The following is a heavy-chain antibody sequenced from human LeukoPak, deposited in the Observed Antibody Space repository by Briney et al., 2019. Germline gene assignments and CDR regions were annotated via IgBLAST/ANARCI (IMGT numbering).Heavy chain of an antibody. CDR2: IYSGGST. J-gene: IGHJ4*02. Sequence: GGSLRLSCAASGFTFSNAWMSWVRQAPGKGLEWVSVIYSGGSTYYADSVKGRFTISRDNAKNSLYLQMNSLRAEDTAVYYCARDVLPVGWGQGTLVTVSS. V-gene: IGHV3-66*01. CDR1: GFTFSNAW. D-gene: IGHD4-23*01. CDR3: ARDVLPVG.